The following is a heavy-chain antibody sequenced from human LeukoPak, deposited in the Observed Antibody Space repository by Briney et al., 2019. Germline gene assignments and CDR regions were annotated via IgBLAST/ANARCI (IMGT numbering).Heavy chain of an antibody. Sequence: KPSETLSLTCTVSGYSISSGYYWGWIRQPPGKGLEWIGSIYHSGSTNYNPSLKSRVTISVDKSKNQFSLKLSSVTAADTAVYYCAGGLRRAAAEYFDYWGQGTLVTVSS. V-gene: IGHV4-38-2*02. CDR1: GYSISSGYY. CDR3: AGGLRRAAAEYFDY. CDR2: IYHSGST. J-gene: IGHJ4*02. D-gene: IGHD6-13*01.